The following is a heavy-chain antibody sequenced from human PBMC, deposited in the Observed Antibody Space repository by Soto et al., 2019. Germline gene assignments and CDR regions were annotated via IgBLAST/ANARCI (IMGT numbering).Heavy chain of an antibody. CDR2: IYYSGST. CDR3: ARDTTTTGGNWFDP. D-gene: IGHD1-26*01. CDR1: GGSISSGGYY. V-gene: IGHV4-31*03. J-gene: IGHJ5*02. Sequence: PSETLSLTCTVSGGSISSGGYYWSWIRQHPGKGLEWIGYIYYSGSTYYNPSLKSRVTISVDTSKNQFSLKLSSVTAADTAVYYCARDTTTTGGNWFDPWGKGTLVTVSS.